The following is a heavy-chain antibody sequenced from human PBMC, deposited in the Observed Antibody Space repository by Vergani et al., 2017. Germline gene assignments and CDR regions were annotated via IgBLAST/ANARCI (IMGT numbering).Heavy chain of an antibody. V-gene: IGHV4-39*07. CDR1: GGSISSSSYY. J-gene: IGHJ4*02. Sequence: QLQLQESGPGLVKPSETLSLTCTVSGGSISSSSYYWGWIRQPPGKGLEWIGSIYYSRSTYYNPSLKSRVTISVDTSKNQFSLKLSSVTAADTAVYYCASGRYYYDSSGWSPADYWGQGTLVTVSS. CDR3: ASGRYYYDSSGWSPADY. CDR2: IYYSRST. D-gene: IGHD3-22*01.